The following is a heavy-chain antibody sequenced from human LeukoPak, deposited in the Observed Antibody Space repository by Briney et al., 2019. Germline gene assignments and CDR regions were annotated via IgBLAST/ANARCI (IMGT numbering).Heavy chain of an antibody. V-gene: IGHV3-64*02. D-gene: IGHD4-11*01. CDR2: ISSNGGST. CDR3: ARESLDYSDYVFDY. Sequence: GGSLRLSCAASGFTFSSDAMHWVRQAPGKGLEYVSAISSNGGSTYYADSVKGRFTISRDNSKNTLYLQMGSLRAEDMAVYYCARESLDYSDYVFDYWGQGTLVTVSS. CDR1: GFTFSSDA. J-gene: IGHJ4*02.